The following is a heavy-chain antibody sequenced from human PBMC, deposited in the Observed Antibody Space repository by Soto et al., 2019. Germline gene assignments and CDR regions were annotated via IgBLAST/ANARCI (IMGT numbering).Heavy chain of an antibody. V-gene: IGHV3-21*01. CDR1: GFTFSSYS. D-gene: IGHD2-2*01. J-gene: IGHJ5*02. CDR3: ARGVVPVAIPYWFDP. CDR2: ISSSSSYM. Sequence: PGGSLRLSCAASGFTFSSYSMNWVRQAPGKGLEWVSSISSSSSYMYYADSVKGRFTISRDNAKNSLFLQMNSLRAEDTAVYYCARGVVPVAIPYWFDPWGQGTLVTVSS.